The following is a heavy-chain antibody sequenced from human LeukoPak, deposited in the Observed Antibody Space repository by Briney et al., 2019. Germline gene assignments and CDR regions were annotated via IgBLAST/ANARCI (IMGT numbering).Heavy chain of an antibody. Sequence: SVKVSCKASGGTFNSYAISWVRQARGQGLEWMGGILPIIGTANYAQKFQGRVTITADESTSTAYMELSSLRSEDTAVYYCAREAGCSGGSCYSDYYGMDVWGKGTTVTVSS. V-gene: IGHV1-69*01. D-gene: IGHD2-15*01. J-gene: IGHJ6*04. CDR2: ILPIIGTA. CDR3: AREAGCSGGSCYSDYYGMDV. CDR1: GGTFNSYA.